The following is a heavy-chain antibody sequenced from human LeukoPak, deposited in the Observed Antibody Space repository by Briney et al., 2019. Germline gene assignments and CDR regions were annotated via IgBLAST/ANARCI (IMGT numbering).Heavy chain of an antibody. Sequence: PGGSLRLSCTASGFTFGHYAMSWVRQAPGKGLEWVGFIRSKAYGGTTENAASVKGRFTISRDDSKRIAYLQMNSLKTEDTAVYYCTSGWPAAGYWGQGTLVTVSS. CDR1: GFTFGHYA. J-gene: IGHJ4*02. CDR3: TSGWPAAGY. D-gene: IGHD2-2*01. CDR2: IRSKAYGGTT. V-gene: IGHV3-49*04.